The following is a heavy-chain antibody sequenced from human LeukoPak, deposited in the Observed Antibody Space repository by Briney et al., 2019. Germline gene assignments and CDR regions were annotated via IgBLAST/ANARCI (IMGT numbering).Heavy chain of an antibody. Sequence: SETLSLTCTVSGGSISSYYWSWIRQPPGKGLEWMGYIYYSGSTNYNPSLKSRVTISVDTSKNQFSLKLSSVTAEDTAVYYCAREGGSSGATFDPQQQLVMAHYYYYYYMDVWGKGTTVTVSS. V-gene: IGHV4-59*01. D-gene: IGHD6-13*01. J-gene: IGHJ6*03. CDR1: GGSISSYY. CDR2: IYYSGST. CDR3: AREGGSSGATFDPQQQLVMAHYYYYYYMDV.